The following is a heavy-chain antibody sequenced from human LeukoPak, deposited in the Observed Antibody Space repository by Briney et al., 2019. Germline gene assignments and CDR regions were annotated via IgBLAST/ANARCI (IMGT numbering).Heavy chain of an antibody. V-gene: IGHV5-51*01. CDR1: GYSFTSYW. CDR2: IYPGDSDT. Sequence: GESLKISCKGSGYSFTSYWIGWVRQMPGKGLEWMGIIYPGDSDTRYSPSFQGQVTISADKSISTAYLQWSSLKASDTAMYYCARPRGGYYYDSSGYHKDAFDIWGQGTMVTVSS. J-gene: IGHJ3*02. CDR3: ARPRGGYYYDSSGYHKDAFDI. D-gene: IGHD3-22*01.